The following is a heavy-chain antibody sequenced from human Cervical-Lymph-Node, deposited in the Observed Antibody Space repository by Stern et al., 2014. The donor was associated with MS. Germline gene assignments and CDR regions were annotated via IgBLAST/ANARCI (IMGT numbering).Heavy chain of an antibody. V-gene: IGHV1-2*06. J-gene: IGHJ6*02. CDR2: INCNTGDT. CDR1: GYTFTAFY. CDR3: ARGTRGLDV. Sequence: VQLVQSGAEVKKPGASLKVSCKASGYTFTAFYIDWVRQAPGQGLEWMGRINCNTGDTNYAQKIQGRVTMTRDTSVSTVYMKLSGLTSDDTAVYYCARGTRGLDVWGQGTTVTVSS.